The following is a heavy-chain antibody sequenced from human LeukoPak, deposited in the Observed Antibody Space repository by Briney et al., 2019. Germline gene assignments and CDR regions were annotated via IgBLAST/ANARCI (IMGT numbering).Heavy chain of an antibody. J-gene: IGHJ4*02. V-gene: IGHV3-21*01. CDR3: AKDLGGSWSTFDY. CDR2: ISSSSSYI. D-gene: IGHD3-16*01. CDR1: GFTFSSYS. Sequence: GGSLRLSCAASGFTFSSYSMNWVRQAPGKGLEWVSSISSSSSYIYYADSVKGRFTISRDNSKNTLYLQMNSLRAEDTAVYYCAKDLGGSWSTFDYWGQGTLVTVSS.